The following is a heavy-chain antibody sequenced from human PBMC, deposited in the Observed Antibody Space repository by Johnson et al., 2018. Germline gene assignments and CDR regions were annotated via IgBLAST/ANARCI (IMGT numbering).Heavy chain of an antibody. V-gene: IGHV3-30*18. CDR3: AKVPQGSYYSYAFDI. CDR2: ISYDGSNK. Sequence: QVQLVESGGGVVQPGKSLRLSCAASGFSFSNYGMHWVRQAPGKGLEWVAVISYDGSNKYYADSVKGRFTISRDNSKNTLYLQMNSLRAEDTAVYYCAKVPQGSYYSYAFDIWGQGTMVTVSS. CDR1: GFSFSNYG. J-gene: IGHJ3*02. D-gene: IGHD1-26*01.